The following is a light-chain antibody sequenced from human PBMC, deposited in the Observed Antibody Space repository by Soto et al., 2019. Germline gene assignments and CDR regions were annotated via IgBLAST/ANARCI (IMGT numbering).Light chain of an antibody. CDR1: QGINRW. J-gene: IGKJ5*01. CDR2: TTS. V-gene: IGKV1-12*01. CDR3: QQANSFPLT. Sequence: DIQMTQSPAFMSASVGDRVTVTCRASQGINRWLAWYQQKPGKAPKLLIYTTSTLASGVPSRFSGIGSGTDFTITISSRHPEDFSTYYCQQANSFPLTFGQGTRLEIK.